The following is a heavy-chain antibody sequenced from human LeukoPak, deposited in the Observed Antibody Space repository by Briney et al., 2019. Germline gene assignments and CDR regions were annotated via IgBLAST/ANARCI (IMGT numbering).Heavy chain of an antibody. D-gene: IGHD3-16*02. Sequence: TGGSLRLSCAASGFTFDDYGMSRVRQAPGKGLEWVSGIDWNGGSTGYADSVKGRFTISRDNAKNSLYLQMNSLRAEDTALYYCARPGPTFGGVITYFDYWGQGTLVTVSS. CDR1: GFTFDDYG. CDR3: ARPGPTFGGVITYFDY. V-gene: IGHV3-20*04. CDR2: IDWNGGST. J-gene: IGHJ4*02.